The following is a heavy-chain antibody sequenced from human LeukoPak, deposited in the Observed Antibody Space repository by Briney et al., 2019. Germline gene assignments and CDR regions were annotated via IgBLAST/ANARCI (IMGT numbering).Heavy chain of an antibody. Sequence: SETLSLTCTVSGGSISSSSYYWVWLRPPPGKGLEWIGSIYYSGSTYYNPSLKSRVTISVDMSKNQFSLKLSSVTAADTAVYYCARLPNWNKYYFDYWGQGTLVTVSS. D-gene: IGHD1/OR15-1a*01. CDR3: ARLPNWNKYYFDY. V-gene: IGHV4-39*01. J-gene: IGHJ4*02. CDR2: IYYSGST. CDR1: GGSISSSSYY.